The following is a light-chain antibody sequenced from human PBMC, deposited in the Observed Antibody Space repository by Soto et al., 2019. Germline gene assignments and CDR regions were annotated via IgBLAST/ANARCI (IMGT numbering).Light chain of an antibody. Sequence: IQLTQSPSTLSASVGDRVTITCRASEGIGTALAWYHQRPGNSPDLLVYDASTLQSGVPSRFSGSGSETDFSLTISGLQPEDFGHYYCQQFNTKPLTFGGGTRVEIK. CDR2: DAS. CDR1: EGIGTA. V-gene: IGKV1-13*02. J-gene: IGKJ4*01. CDR3: QQFNTKPLT.